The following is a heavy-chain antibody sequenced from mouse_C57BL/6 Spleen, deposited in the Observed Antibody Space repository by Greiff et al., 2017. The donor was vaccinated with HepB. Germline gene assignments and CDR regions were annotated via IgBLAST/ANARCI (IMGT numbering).Heavy chain of an antibody. CDR3: ARDLYDGYPYFDY. CDR1: GYTFTSYW. V-gene: IGHV1-72*01. D-gene: IGHD2-3*01. CDR2: IDPNSGGT. Sequence: QSCKASGYTFTSYWMHWVKQRPGRGLEWIGRIDPNSGGTKYNEKFKSKATLTVDKPSSTAYMQLSSLTSEDSAVYYCARDLYDGYPYFDYWGQGTTLTVSS. J-gene: IGHJ2*01.